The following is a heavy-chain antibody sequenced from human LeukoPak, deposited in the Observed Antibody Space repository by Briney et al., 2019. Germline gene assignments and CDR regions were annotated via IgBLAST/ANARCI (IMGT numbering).Heavy chain of an antibody. CDR2: INHSGST. D-gene: IGHD6-19*01. CDR3: AREGPYSSGWYYFDY. J-gene: IGHJ4*02. Sequence: SETLSLTCAVYGGSFSGYYWSWIRQPPGKGLEWIGEINHSGSTNYNPSLKSRVTISVDTSKNQFSLRVSSVTAADTAVYYCAREGPYSSGWYYFDYWGQGTLVTVSS. V-gene: IGHV4-34*01. CDR1: GGSFSGYY.